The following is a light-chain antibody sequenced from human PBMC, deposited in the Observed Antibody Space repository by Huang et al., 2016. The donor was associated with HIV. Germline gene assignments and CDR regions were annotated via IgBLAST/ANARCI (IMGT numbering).Light chain of an antibody. CDR1: QGISSD. Sequence: IHLTQSPSSLSASVGDRVIITCRASQGISSDLAWFQQKPGKATKLLIYGASTLQSGVPSRFTGSGSGANFTLSISSLQPEDFSTYYCQQVNSFPFTFGPGTKVDIK. CDR3: QQVNSFPFT. V-gene: IGKV1-9*01. CDR2: GAS. J-gene: IGKJ3*01.